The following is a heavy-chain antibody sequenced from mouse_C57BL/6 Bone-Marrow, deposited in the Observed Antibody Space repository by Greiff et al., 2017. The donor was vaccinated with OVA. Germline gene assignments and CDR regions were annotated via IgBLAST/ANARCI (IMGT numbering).Heavy chain of an antibody. V-gene: IGHV1-4*01. J-gene: IGHJ1*03. D-gene: IGHD2-5*01. CDR1: GYTFTSYT. CDR3: ARYDSNSHYWYFDV. CDR2: INPSSGYT. Sequence: VQLQQSGAELARPGASVKMSCKASGYTFTSYTMHWVKQRPGQGLEWIGYINPSSGYTKYNQKFKDKATLTADKSSSTAYMQLSSLTSEDSAVYYCARYDSNSHYWYFDVWGTGTTVTVSS.